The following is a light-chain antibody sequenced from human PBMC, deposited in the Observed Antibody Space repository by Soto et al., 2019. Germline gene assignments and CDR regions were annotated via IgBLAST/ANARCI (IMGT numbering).Light chain of an antibody. V-gene: IGKV3-11*01. CDR1: QSVSSY. J-gene: IGKJ4*01. Sequence: EIVLTQSPATLSLSPGERATLSCRASQSVSSYLAWYQQKPGQAPRLLIYDASNRATGIPARFSGSGSGTDFTLTNSSLEPEEFAVYYWQQRRNWPLTFGGGTKVEIK. CDR2: DAS. CDR3: QQRRNWPLT.